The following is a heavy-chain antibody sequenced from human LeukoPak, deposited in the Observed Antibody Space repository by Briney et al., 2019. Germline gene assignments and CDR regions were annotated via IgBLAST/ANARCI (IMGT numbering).Heavy chain of an antibody. J-gene: IGHJ4*02. CDR3: ATAPPGADSPFDY. V-gene: IGHV1-69*06. CDR2: IIPIFGTA. Sequence: SVKVSCKASGGTFSSYAISWVRQAPGQGLEWMGGIIPIFGTANYAQKFQGRVTMTEDTSTDTAYMELSSLRSEDTAVYYCATAPPGADSPFDYWGQGTLVTVSS. CDR1: GGTFSSYA.